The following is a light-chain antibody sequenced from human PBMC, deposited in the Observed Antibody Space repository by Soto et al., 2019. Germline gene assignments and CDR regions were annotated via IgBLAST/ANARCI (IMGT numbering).Light chain of an antibody. CDR3: MQPLHTPWT. V-gene: IGKV2-28*01. CDR2: MTS. CDR1: QRLLNRNGYNY. J-gene: IGKJ1*01. Sequence: DIVLTQSPLSLPVSPGEPASISCRSSQRLLNRNGYNYLDWFVQKPGQSPQLLIYMTSNRSPGVPDRLSGSGSGTDFTLKISRXEAEDVGVYYCMQPLHTPWTFGQGTKVDIK.